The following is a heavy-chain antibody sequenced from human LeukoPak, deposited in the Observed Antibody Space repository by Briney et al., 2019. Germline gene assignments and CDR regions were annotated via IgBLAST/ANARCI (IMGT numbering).Heavy chain of an antibody. Sequence: PGGSLRLSCAASGFTFSSYAMHWVRQAPGKGLEWVAVISYDGGNKYYADSVKGRFTISRDNSKNTLYLQMNSLRAEDTAVYYCASDFRKDYVWGTFGYWGQGTLVTVSS. V-gene: IGHV3-30-3*01. J-gene: IGHJ4*02. CDR3: ASDFRKDYVWGTFGY. CDR2: ISYDGGNK. D-gene: IGHD3-16*01. CDR1: GFTFSSYA.